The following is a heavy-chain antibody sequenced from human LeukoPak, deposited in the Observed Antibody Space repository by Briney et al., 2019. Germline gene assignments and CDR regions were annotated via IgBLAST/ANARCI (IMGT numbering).Heavy chain of an antibody. CDR2: ITISSGTT. V-gene: IGHV3-23*01. D-gene: IGHD2-8*01. J-gene: IGHJ3*02. Sequence: PGGSLRLSCAASGFSFSSYAMTWVRQAPGRGLEWVSSITISSGTTYYVDSVKSRFTISRDNSKNTLYLQMNSLRAEDTAIYYCAKDPNGDYIGAFDSWGQGTLVTVSS. CDR1: GFSFSSYA. CDR3: AKDPNGDYIGAFDS.